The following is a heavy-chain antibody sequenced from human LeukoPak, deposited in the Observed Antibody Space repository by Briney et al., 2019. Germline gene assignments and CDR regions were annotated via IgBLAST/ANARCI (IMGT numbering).Heavy chain of an antibody. J-gene: IGHJ5*02. V-gene: IGHV4-59*08. D-gene: IGHD1-1*01. CDR1: GESISGFY. CDR3: ARQLTHFSARREWFDP. CDR2: IYYSGST. Sequence: SETLSLTCTVSGESISGFYWTWIRQPPGKGLEWIGYIYYSGSTNYNPSLKSRVTISVDTSKNQFSLKLSSVTAADTAVYYCARQLTHFSARREWFDPWGQGTLVTVSS.